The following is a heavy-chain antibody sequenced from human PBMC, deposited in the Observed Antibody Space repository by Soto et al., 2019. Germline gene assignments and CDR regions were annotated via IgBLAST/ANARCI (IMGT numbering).Heavy chain of an antibody. CDR2: INHGGST. V-gene: IGHV4-34*01. D-gene: IGHD2-15*01. Sequence: SETLSLTCAVYGGSFSGYYWSWIRQPPGKGLEWIGEINHGGSTNYNPSLKSRVTISVDTSKNQFSLKLSSVTAADTAVYYCARSGRIRAEVSVVVAATPHLYYFDYWGQGTLVTVSS. J-gene: IGHJ4*02. CDR3: ARSGRIRAEVSVVVAATPHLYYFDY. CDR1: GGSFSGYY.